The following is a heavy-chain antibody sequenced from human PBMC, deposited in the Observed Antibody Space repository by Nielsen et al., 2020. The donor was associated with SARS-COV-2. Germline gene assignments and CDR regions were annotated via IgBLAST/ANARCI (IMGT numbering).Heavy chain of an antibody. D-gene: IGHD6-6*01. CDR1: GFTVSSNY. J-gene: IGHJ4*02. V-gene: IGHV3-53*01. CDR2: IYSGGST. CDR3: ATLAARPPTRNFDY. Sequence: GGSLRLSCAASGFTVSSNYMSWVRQAPGKGLEWVSVIYSGGSTYYADSVKGRFTISRDNSKNTLYLQMNSLRAEDTAVYYCATLAARPPTRNFDYWGQGTLVTVSS.